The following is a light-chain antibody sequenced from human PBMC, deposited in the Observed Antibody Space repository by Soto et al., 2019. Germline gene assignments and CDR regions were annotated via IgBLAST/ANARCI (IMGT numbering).Light chain of an antibody. CDR2: RDN. CDR3: ATWDDSLGGPV. J-gene: IGLJ2*01. V-gene: IGLV1-47*01. CDR1: SSHIGRNY. Sequence: QSVLTQTPSVSGTPGQRVNISCSGSSSHIGRNYVYWYHQFPGMAPKLLIYRDNERPSGVSDRFSGSKSGTSASLAISGLRSGDEADYHCATWDDSLGGPVFGGGTKRTVL.